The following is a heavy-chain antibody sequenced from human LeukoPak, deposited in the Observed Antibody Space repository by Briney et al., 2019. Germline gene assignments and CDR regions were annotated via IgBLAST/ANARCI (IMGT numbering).Heavy chain of an antibody. CDR2: IYYSGST. D-gene: IGHD3-10*01. CDR3: ARDYYGSGSYDWFDP. CDR1: DGSISSYY. V-gene: IGHV4-59*01. Sequence: SETLSLTCTVSDGSISSYYWSWIRQPPGKGLEWIRYIYYSGSTNYNPSLKSRVTISVDTSKNQFSLKLSSVTAADTAVYYCARDYYGSGSYDWFDPWGQGTLVTVSS. J-gene: IGHJ5*02.